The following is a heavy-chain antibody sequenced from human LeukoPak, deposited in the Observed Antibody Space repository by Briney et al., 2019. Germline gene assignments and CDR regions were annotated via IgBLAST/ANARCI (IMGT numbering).Heavy chain of an antibody. Sequence: GGSLRLSCAASGFTFTCCWMSWVRQTPGKGLEWVASIKQDGSEKFYADSVKGRFTISRDNAKNSLYLQMNSLRAEDTAVYYCARDQSGSLDYWGQGTLVTVSS. CDR1: GFTFTCCW. CDR2: IKQDGSEK. J-gene: IGHJ4*02. V-gene: IGHV3-7*01. CDR3: ARDQSGSLDY. D-gene: IGHD1-26*01.